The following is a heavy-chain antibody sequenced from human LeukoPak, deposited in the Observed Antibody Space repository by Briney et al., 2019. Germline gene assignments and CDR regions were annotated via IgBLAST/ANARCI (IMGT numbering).Heavy chain of an antibody. D-gene: IGHD6-19*01. Sequence: GGSLRLSCAASGFTFSTYGMHWVRQAPGKGLEWLAVISYDGSNKYYAESVKGRLTISRDNSKNTMYLQMNSLRGEDTAVYYCAKDGIAVAEDWGQGTPVTVSP. J-gene: IGHJ4*02. V-gene: IGHV3-30*18. CDR2: ISYDGSNK. CDR1: GFTFSTYG. CDR3: AKDGIAVAED.